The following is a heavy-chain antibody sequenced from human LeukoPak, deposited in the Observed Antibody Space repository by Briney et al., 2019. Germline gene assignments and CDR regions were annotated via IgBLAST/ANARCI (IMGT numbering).Heavy chain of an antibody. CDR2: INHSGST. J-gene: IGHJ4*02. D-gene: IGHD6-13*01. V-gene: IGHV4-34*01. CDR1: GGSFSGYY. Sequence: SETLSLTCAVYGGSFSGYYWSWIRQPPGKGLEWIGEINHSGSTNYNPSLKSRVTMSVDTSKNQFSLKLSSVTAADTAVYYCARGWNSSSWYDYWGQGTLVTVSS. CDR3: ARGWNSSSWYDY.